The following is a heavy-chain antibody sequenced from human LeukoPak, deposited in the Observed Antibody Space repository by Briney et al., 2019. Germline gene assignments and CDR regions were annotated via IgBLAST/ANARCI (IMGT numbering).Heavy chain of an antibody. CDR3: ATGVHGIAAAGDYYFDY. J-gene: IGHJ4*02. CDR2: IYYSGST. CDR1: GGSISSGSYY. Sequence: SETLSLTCTVSGGSISSGSYYWSWIRQPAGKGLEWIGSIYYSGSTYYNPSLKSRVTISVDTSKNQFSLKLSSVTAADTAVYYCATGVHGIAAAGDYYFDYWGQGTLVTVSS. V-gene: IGHV4-39*07. D-gene: IGHD6-13*01.